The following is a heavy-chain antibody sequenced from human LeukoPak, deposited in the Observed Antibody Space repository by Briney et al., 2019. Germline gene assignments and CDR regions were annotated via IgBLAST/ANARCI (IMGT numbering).Heavy chain of an antibody. V-gene: IGHV3-23*01. J-gene: IGHJ4*02. CDR2: ISGSGGST. Sequence: GGSLRLSCAASGFTFSSYAMSWVRQAPGKGLEWVSAISGSGGSTYYADSVKGRFTISRDNSKNTLYLQMNSLRAEDTALYYCARDWSLDTSGPFAYWGQGTLVTVSS. CDR3: ARDWSLDTSGPFAY. CDR1: GFTFSSYA. D-gene: IGHD3-22*01.